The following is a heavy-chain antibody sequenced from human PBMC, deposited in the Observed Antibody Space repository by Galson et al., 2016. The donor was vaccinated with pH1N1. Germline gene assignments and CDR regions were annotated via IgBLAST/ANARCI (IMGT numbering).Heavy chain of an antibody. Sequence: LRLSCAASGFTFGSYSMNWVRQAPGKGLEWVSYISSSGSTIYYADSVKGRFTISRDNAKNSLYLQMNSLRAEDTAVYYCARVNHYYYYGMDVWGQGTTVTVSS. J-gene: IGHJ6*02. CDR2: ISSSGSTI. CDR1: GFTFGSYS. V-gene: IGHV3-48*01. D-gene: IGHD1-14*01. CDR3: ARVNHYYYYGMDV.